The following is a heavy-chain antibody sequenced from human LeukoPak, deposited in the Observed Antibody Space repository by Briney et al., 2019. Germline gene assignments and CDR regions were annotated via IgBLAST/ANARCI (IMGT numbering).Heavy chain of an antibody. CDR3: ARETYCSSTSCYLRGYYGMDV. J-gene: IGHJ6*02. CDR1: GYTFTSYG. CDR2: ISAYNGNT. Sequence: AASVKVSCTASGYTFTSYGISWVRQAPGQGLEWMGWISAYNGNTNYAQKLQGRVTMTTDTSTSTAYMELRSLRSDDTAVYYCARETYCSSTSCYLRGYYGMDVWGQGTTVTVSS. D-gene: IGHD2-2*01. V-gene: IGHV1-18*01.